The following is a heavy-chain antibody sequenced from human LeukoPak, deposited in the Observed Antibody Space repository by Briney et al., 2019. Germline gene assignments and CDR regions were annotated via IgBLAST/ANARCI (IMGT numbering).Heavy chain of an antibody. CDR3: VRDNLENQWLERSY. CDR1: GFTFSLYN. Sequence: GGSLRLSCAASGFTFSLYNMNWVRQAPGKGLEWVSQISASETTIKYADSVRGRFTISRDNVKNSVYLQMNSLRAEDTAIYYCVRDNLENQWLERSYWGQGTLVTVSS. D-gene: IGHD6-19*01. V-gene: IGHV3-48*03. J-gene: IGHJ4*02. CDR2: ISASETTI.